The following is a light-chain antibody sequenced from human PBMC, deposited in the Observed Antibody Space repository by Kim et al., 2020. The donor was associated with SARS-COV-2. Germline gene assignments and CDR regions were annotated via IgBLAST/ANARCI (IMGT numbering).Light chain of an antibody. J-gene: IGLJ2*01. CDR3: ATWDSSLKAVV. CDR1: NSNIDNYY. V-gene: IGLV1-47*01. CDR2: GND. Sequence: QSVLTQPPSASGTPGQTVIISCSGGNSNIDNYYVFWYQQLPGTAPKLLVSGNDKRPSGVPDRFSGSKSGTSASLAISGLQPEDEADYYCATWDSSLKAVVFGGGTQLTVL.